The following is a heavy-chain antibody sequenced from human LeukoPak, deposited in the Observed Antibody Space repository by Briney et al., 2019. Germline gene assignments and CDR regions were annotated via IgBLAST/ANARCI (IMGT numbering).Heavy chain of an antibody. Sequence: GGSLRLSCAASGFSFSTYGMHWVRQAPGKGLEWVAFIRHDASSQYYADSVKGRFTISRDSSKDTLYLQMNSLRAEDTAVYYCARDEYNWNVDAFDIWGQGTVVTVSS. J-gene: IGHJ3*02. V-gene: IGHV3-30*02. CDR3: ARDEYNWNVDAFDI. D-gene: IGHD1-20*01. CDR1: GFSFSTYG. CDR2: IRHDASSQ.